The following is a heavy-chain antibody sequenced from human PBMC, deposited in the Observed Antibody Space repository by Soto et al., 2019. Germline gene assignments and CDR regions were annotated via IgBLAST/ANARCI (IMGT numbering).Heavy chain of an antibody. CDR3: ARQATVNRVDY. Sequence: PSETLSLTCTVSGDSISSGDFYWGWIRQPPGKGLEWIGYVYYSGRSYSNPSVKSRVTISVDTSNNQFSLNVNSVTAADTCVYYCARQATVNRVDYWCQGTLVTVAS. CDR1: GDSISSGDFY. D-gene: IGHD4-4*01. CDR2: VYYSGRS. V-gene: IGHV4-30-4*01. J-gene: IGHJ4*02.